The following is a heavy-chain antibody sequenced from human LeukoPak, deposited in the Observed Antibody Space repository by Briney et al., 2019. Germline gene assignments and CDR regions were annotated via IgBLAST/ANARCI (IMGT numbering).Heavy chain of an antibody. CDR3: ARDVGSYDAFDI. D-gene: IGHD1-26*01. V-gene: IGHV1-2*02. CDR1: GYTFTGHY. J-gene: IGHJ3*02. Sequence: ASVKVSCKASGYTFTGHYMHWVRQAPGQGLEWMGWINPNSGGTNYAQKFQGRVTMTRDTSISTAYMELSRLRSDDTAVYYCARDVGSYDAFDIWGQGTMVTVSS. CDR2: INPNSGGT.